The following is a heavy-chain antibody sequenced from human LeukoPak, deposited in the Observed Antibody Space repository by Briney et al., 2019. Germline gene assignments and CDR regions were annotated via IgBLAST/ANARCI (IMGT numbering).Heavy chain of an antibody. CDR1: GYTLTELS. Sequence: GASVKVSCKVSGYTLTELSMHWVRQAPGKGLEWMGGFDPEDGETIYAQKLQGRVTMTTDTSTSTAYMELRSLRSDDTAVYYCARHRPGITIFGGVTDTLDVWGQGTTVTVSS. J-gene: IGHJ6*02. V-gene: IGHV1-24*01. CDR2: FDPEDGET. D-gene: IGHD3-3*01. CDR3: ARHRPGITIFGGVTDTLDV.